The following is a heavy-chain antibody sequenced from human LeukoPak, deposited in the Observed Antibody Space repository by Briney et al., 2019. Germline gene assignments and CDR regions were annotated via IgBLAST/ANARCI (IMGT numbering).Heavy chain of an antibody. J-gene: IGHJ4*02. D-gene: IGHD3-3*01. V-gene: IGHV1-8*01. CDR1: GYTFTNYD. CDR2: MNPKSGNT. Sequence: ASVKVSCKASGYTFTNYDINWVRQATAQGLEWMGWMNPKSGNTGYAQKFQGRVTMTRNTSISTAYMELSSLRSEDTAVYYCARAKKRITIFGVVILPEYYFDYWGQGTLVTVSS. CDR3: ARAKKRITIFGVVILPEYYFDY.